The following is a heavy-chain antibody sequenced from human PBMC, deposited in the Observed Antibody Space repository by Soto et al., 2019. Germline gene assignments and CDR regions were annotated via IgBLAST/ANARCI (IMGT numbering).Heavy chain of an antibody. V-gene: IGHV4-39*01. CDR1: GAPINSNTYY. Sequence: SETLSLTCTVSGAPINSNTYYWGWIRQPPGKGLEWIGSVFSSGTTYYSPSLKGRVTILMDMSRNQFFLNLNSVTAADTATYYCARRRVFFDYWGQGARVTVSS. CDR2: VFSSGTT. J-gene: IGHJ4*02. CDR3: ARRRVFFDY.